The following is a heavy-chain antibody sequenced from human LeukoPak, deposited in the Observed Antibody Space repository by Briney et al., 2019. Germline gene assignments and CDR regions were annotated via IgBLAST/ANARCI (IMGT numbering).Heavy chain of an antibody. D-gene: IGHD3-10*01. Sequence: GGSLRLSCAASGFTFSSYAMSWVRQAPGKGLEWVSAISGSGGSTYYADSVKGRFSISRDNSKNTLYLQMNSLRAEDTAVYYCADVRGVISSSVDYWGQGTLVTVPS. V-gene: IGHV3-23*01. CDR3: ADVRGVISSSVDY. J-gene: IGHJ4*02. CDR2: ISGSGGST. CDR1: GFTFSSYA.